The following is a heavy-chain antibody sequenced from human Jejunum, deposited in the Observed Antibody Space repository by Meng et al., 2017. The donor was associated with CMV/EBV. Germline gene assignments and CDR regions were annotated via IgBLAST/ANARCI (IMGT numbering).Heavy chain of an antibody. CDR2: ISAYNGNT. D-gene: IGHD1-26*01. V-gene: IGHV1-18*01. CDR3: ARVEVGITSGDY. CDR1: GYTFTNYG. Sequence: QGQLVQVGGGVKKPGASLKVSCKASGYTFTNYGITWVRQAPGQGLEWMGWISAYNGNTNYAQTLQGRVTMTTDTSTSTAYMELRSLRSDDTAVYCCARVEVGITSGDYWGQGTLVTVSS. J-gene: IGHJ4*02.